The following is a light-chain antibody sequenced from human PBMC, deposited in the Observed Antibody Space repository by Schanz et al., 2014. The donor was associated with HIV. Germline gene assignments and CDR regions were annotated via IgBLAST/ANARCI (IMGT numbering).Light chain of an antibody. V-gene: IGLV1-40*01. CDR1: SSNIGAGYD. CDR3: AAWDDSLNGRHV. J-gene: IGLJ1*01. CDR2: GNS. Sequence: QSVLTQPPSVSGAPGQRVTISCTGSSSNIGAGYDVHWYQQLPGTAPKLLIYGNSNRPSGVPDRFSGSKSGTSASLAISGLQSEDEAHYYCAAWDDSLNGRHVFGTGTKLTVL.